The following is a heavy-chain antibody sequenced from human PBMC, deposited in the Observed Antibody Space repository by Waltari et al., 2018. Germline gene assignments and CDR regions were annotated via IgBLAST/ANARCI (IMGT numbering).Heavy chain of an antibody. CDR3: AKEEGYYDSRGETYYYYGMDV. J-gene: IGHJ6*02. CDR2: ISGSGRST. D-gene: IGHD3-22*01. Sequence: EVQLLESGGGLVQPGGSLRLSCAASGFTFSSYAMSWVRQAPGKGLEWVSAISGSGRSTYYAESVKGRFTISRDNSKNTLYLQMNSLRAEDTAVYYCAKEEGYYDSRGETYYYYGMDVWGQGTTVTVSS. V-gene: IGHV3-23*01. CDR1: GFTFSSYA.